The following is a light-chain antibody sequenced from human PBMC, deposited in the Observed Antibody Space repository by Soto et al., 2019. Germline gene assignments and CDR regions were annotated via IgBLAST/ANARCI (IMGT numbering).Light chain of an antibody. CDR3: RDYTSSTGV. Sequence: ALTQPASVSGSPGQSITISCTGTSSDVGGYNYVSWYQQHPGKAPKLMIYDVSNRPSGVSNRFSGSKSGNTASLTVSGLQADDEAYYYYRDYTSSTGVCGTETKVAVL. CDR1: SSDVGGYNY. V-gene: IGLV2-14*01. CDR2: DVS. J-gene: IGLJ1*01.